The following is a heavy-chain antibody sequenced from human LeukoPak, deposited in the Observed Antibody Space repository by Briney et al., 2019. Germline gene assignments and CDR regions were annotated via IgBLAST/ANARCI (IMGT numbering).Heavy chain of an antibody. CDR3: AISGLLWFGDYHYYMDV. J-gene: IGHJ6*03. D-gene: IGHD3-10*01. CDR2: IIPIFGTA. CDR1: GGTFSSYA. Sequence: ASVKVSCKASGGTFSSYAISWVRQAPGQGLEWMGGIIPIFGTANYAQKFQGRVTIPADESTSTAYMELSSLRSEDTAVYYCAISGLLWFGDYHYYMDVWGKGTTVTVSS. V-gene: IGHV1-69*01.